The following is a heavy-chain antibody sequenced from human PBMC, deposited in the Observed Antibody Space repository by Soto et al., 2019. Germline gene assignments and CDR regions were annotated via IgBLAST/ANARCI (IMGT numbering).Heavy chain of an antibody. J-gene: IGHJ3*02. Sequence: RILQTPRKGLEWLSVIYSGGSTYYADSVKGRFTISRDNSKNTLYLQMNSLRAEDTAVYYCARDWSDSSGQYDAFGIWGQGTMVTVSS. CDR2: IYSGGST. CDR3: ARDWSDSSGQYDAFGI. V-gene: IGHV3-66*01. D-gene: IGHD3-22*01.